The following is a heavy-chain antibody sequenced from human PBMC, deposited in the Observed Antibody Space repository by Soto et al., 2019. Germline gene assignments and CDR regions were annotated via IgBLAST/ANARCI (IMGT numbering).Heavy chain of an antibody. V-gene: IGHV4-4*07. CDR1: GGSITSYR. D-gene: IGHD1-7*01. Sequence: QVQLQESGPGLVKPLETLSLTCTVSGGSITSYRWSWIRQSAGKGLEWIGRINTSGNTHYNPSLKSRVTVSIDTSRNQFFLTVNSVTAADSAVYYCARESGENWDYEAYWGQGTPVTVSS. J-gene: IGHJ4*02. CDR2: INTSGNT. CDR3: ARESGENWDYEAY.